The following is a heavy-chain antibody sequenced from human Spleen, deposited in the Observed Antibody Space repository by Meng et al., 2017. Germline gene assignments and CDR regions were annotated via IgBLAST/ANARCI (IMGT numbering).Heavy chain of an antibody. D-gene: IGHD3-22*01. CDR3: ARDRPPDEGRPNYDSSGYYGY. J-gene: IGHJ4*02. CDR1: GFTFSSYE. CDR2: ISSSGNTI. Sequence: GESLKISCTASGFTFSSYEMNWVRQAPGKGLEWVSYISSSGNTIFDADSVKGRFTISRDNAKNSLYLQMKSLRAEDTAVYYCARDRPPDEGRPNYDSSGYYGYWGQGTLVTVSS. V-gene: IGHV3-48*03.